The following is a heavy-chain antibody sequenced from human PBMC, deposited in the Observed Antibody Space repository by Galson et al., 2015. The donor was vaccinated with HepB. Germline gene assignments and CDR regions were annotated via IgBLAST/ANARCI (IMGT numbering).Heavy chain of an antibody. D-gene: IGHD2-2*01. J-gene: IGHJ6*02. Sequence: CAISGDSVSSNSAAWNWIRQSPSRGLEWLGRTYYRSKWYNDYAVSVKSRITINPDTSKNQFSLQLNSVTPEDTAVYYCARVLGQIGYCSSTSCAYPSGGNYYYYYGMDVWGQGTTVTVSS. CDR1: GDSVSSNSAA. CDR2: TYYRSKWYN. V-gene: IGHV6-1*01. CDR3: ARVLGQIGYCSSTSCAYPSGGNYYYYYGMDV.